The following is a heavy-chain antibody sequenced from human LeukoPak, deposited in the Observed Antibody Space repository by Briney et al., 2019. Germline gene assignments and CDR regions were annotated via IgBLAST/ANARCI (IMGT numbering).Heavy chain of an antibody. D-gene: IGHD6-19*01. Sequence: SQTLSLTCTVSGGSISSGSYYWSWLRQPAGTGLDWVVRSYTGGTTNSNPSLKSRVTISVDTSKNQFSLKLSSVTAADTAVYYCARGGYSSGWSPIDYYYYYGMDVWGQGTTVTVSS. CDR1: GGSISSGSYY. CDR2: SYTGGTT. J-gene: IGHJ6*02. V-gene: IGHV4-61*02. CDR3: ARGGYSSGWSPIDYYYYYGMDV.